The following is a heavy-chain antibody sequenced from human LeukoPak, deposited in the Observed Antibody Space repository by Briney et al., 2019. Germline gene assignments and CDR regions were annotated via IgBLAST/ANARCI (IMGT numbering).Heavy chain of an antibody. Sequence: GESLKISCKASGYKFTNYWIGWVRQMPGKGLEWMTIIYPGDSETRYSPSFQGQVTISADKSISTAYLQWSSLKASDTAMYYCARHRLIAVDEFDYWGQGTLVTVSS. CDR3: ARHRLIAVDEFDY. D-gene: IGHD6-19*01. V-gene: IGHV5-51*01. CDR2: IYPGDSET. J-gene: IGHJ4*02. CDR1: GYKFTNYW.